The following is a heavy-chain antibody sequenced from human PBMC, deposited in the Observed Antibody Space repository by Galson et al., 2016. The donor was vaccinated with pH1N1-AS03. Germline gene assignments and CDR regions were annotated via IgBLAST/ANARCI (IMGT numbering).Heavy chain of an antibody. CDR1: GYTFSSYG. CDR2: ITAYNGNS. D-gene: IGHD1-26*01. V-gene: IGHV1-18*04. J-gene: IGHJ3*02. Sequence: SVKVSCKASGYTFSSYGISWVRQAPGQGLEWMGWITAYNGNSNYAQKLQGRLTMTTDTSTSTAYMELRSLRSDDTAVYYCARGQGSVRTTRAFDIWGQGTIVTVSS. CDR3: ARGQGSVRTTRAFDI.